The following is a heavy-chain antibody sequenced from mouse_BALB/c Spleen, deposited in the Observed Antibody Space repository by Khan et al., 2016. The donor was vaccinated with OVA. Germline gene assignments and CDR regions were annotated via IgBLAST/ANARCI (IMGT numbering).Heavy chain of an antibody. V-gene: IGHV1-4*01. CDR2: INPRSGYT. CDR3: ARRTTEYGMDY. D-gene: IGHD2-14*01. Sequence: QVQLKQSGAELARPGASVKMSCKASGYTFTSHTMHWVKQRPGQGLAWIGYINPRSGYTNYNQKFNDKATLTADKSSSTAYMQLRSLTSEDSAVYYCARRTTEYGMDYWGQGTSVTVSS. J-gene: IGHJ4*01. CDR1: GYTFTSHT.